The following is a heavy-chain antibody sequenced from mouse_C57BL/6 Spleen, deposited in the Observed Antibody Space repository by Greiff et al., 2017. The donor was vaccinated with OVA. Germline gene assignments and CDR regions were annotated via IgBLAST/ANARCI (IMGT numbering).Heavy chain of an antibody. CDR2: IRTKANGYTT. D-gene: IGHD1-1*01. J-gene: IGHJ4*01. V-gene: IGHV7-3*01. CDR3: ARVTVYYAMDY. CDR1: GFTFTDYY. Sequence: EVKLQESGGGLVKPGGSLSLSCAASGFTFTDYYMSWVRQPPGKALEWFGFIRTKANGYTTDYSASVKGRFTISRDNSQSILYLQMDALRAEDSATYYYARVTVYYAMDYWGQGTSVTVSS.